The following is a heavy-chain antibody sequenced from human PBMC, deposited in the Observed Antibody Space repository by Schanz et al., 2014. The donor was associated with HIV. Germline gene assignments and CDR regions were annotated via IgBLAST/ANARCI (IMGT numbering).Heavy chain of an antibody. Sequence: EVQLLESGGGLVQPGGSLRLSCAASTFTFNNYDMAWVRQAPGKGLEWVSGISGNGGSTYHADSVKGRFTISRDNSKNTLYLQMNSLRAEDTAVYYCTKEVPPDVWGQGTTVTVSS. CDR2: ISGNGGST. V-gene: IGHV3-23*01. CDR1: TFTFNNYD. CDR3: TKEVPPDV. D-gene: IGHD1-1*01. J-gene: IGHJ6*02.